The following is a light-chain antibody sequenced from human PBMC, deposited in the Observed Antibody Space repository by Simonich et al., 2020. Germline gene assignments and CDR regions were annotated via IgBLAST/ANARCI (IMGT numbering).Light chain of an antibody. V-gene: IGLV2-23*01. J-gene: IGLJ2*01. CDR1: SSDVGSYNL. CDR2: EGS. CDR3: CSYAGSSTVV. Sequence: QSALTQPASVSWSPGQSITISCTGTSSDVGSYNLVSWYQQHPGKAPKRMIYEGSKRPSGVSNRFSGSKSGNTASLTISGLQAEDEADYYCCSYAGSSTVVFGGGTKLTVL.